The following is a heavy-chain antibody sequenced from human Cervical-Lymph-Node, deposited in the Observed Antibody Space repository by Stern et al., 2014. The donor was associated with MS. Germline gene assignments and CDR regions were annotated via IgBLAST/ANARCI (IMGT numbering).Heavy chain of an antibody. J-gene: IGHJ4*02. D-gene: IGHD6-25*01. Sequence: VQLVESGGGVVQPGRSLRLSCAASGFTFGRHTMHWVRQAPGKGLDWVAIISSDGSSHHYADSVKGRFTISRDNSNNTLYLQMNSLRAEDTAMYYCARPAAARYFDYWGQGTQVTVSS. V-gene: IGHV3-30-3*01. CDR2: ISSDGSSH. CDR3: ARPAAARYFDY. CDR1: GFTFGRHT.